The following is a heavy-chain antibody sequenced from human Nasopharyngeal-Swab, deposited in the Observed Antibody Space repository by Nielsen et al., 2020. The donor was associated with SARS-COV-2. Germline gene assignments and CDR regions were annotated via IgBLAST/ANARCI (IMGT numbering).Heavy chain of an antibody. CDR1: GFTFSSYA. Sequence: GGSLRLSCTASGFTFSSYAMSWVRQAPGKGLEWVSVISGSGSGIYYADSVKGRFTISRDNAKNSLYLQMNSLRDEDTAVYYCARERARFLEWLLYGTFDYWGQGTLVTVSS. D-gene: IGHD3-3*01. CDR2: ISGSGSGI. J-gene: IGHJ4*02. CDR3: ARERARFLEWLLYGTFDY. V-gene: IGHV3-23*01.